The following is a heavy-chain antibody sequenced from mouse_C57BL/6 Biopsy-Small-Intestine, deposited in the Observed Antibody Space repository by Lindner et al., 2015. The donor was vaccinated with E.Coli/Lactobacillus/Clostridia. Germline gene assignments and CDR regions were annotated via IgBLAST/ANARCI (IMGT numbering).Heavy chain of an antibody. V-gene: IGHV10-1*01. Sequence: VQLQESGGGLVQPKGSLKLSCAASGFSFNTYAMNWVRQAPGKGLEWVARIRSKSNNYATHYADSVKDRFTISRDDSESMLYLQMNNLKTEDTAIYYCVSPKIYDGSFAYWGQGTLVTVSA. CDR1: GFSFNTYA. J-gene: IGHJ3*01. D-gene: IGHD2-3*01. CDR3: VSPKIYDGSFAY. CDR2: IRSKSNNYAT.